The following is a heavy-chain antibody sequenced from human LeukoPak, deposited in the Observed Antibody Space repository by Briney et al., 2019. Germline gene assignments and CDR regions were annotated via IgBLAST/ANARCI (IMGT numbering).Heavy chain of an antibody. V-gene: IGHV4-4*02. D-gene: IGHD3-9*01. Sequence: SETLSLTCAVSGGSISSSNWWSWVRQPPGKGLEWIGEIYHSGITNYNPSLKSRVTMSLDSSRKQFSLRLSSVTAADTAVYYCARHSKILTGYYFDYWGQGTLVTVSS. J-gene: IGHJ4*02. CDR1: GGSISSSNW. CDR3: ARHSKILTGYYFDY. CDR2: IYHSGIT.